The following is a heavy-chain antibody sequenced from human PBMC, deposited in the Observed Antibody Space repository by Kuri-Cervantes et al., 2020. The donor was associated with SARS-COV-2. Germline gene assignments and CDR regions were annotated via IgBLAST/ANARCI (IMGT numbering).Heavy chain of an antibody. CDR3: ARDREFIAARIFDY. CDR2: ISSSGSTI. J-gene: IGHJ4*02. V-gene: IGHV3-48*03. D-gene: IGHD6-6*01. Sequence: GGSLRLSCAASGFTFSSYEMNWVRQAPGKGLEWVSYISSSGSTIYYADSVKGRFTISRDNAKNSLYLQMNSLRAEDTAVYYCARDREFIAARIFDYWGQGTPVTVSS. CDR1: GFTFSSYE.